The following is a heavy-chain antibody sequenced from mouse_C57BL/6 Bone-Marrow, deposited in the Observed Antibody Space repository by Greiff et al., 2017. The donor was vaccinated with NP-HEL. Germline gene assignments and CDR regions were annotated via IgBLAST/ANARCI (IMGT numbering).Heavy chain of an antibody. CDR1: GYTFTSYW. V-gene: IGHV1-55*01. CDR2: IYPGSGST. J-gene: IGHJ3*01. D-gene: IGHD4-1*01. CDR3: ASPGGV. Sequence: QVHVKQPGAELVKPGASVKMSCKASGYTFTSYWITWVKQRPGQGLEWIGDIYPGSGSTNYNEKFKSKATLTVDTSSSTAYMQLSSLTSEDSAVYYCASPGGVWGQGTLVTVSA.